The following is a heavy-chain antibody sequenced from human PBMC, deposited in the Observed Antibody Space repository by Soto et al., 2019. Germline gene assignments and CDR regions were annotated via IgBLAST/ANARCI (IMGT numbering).Heavy chain of an antibody. CDR3: VRDGTKTLRDWLYN. CDR1: GASISGFY. D-gene: IGHD1-1*01. J-gene: IGHJ5*02. CDR2: IYATGTT. Sequence: SETLSLTCTVSGASISGFYWSWIRKSAGKGLEWIGRIYATGTTDYNPSLKSRVMMSVDTSKKQFSLKLRSVTAADTAVYYCVRDGTKTLRDWLYNWGQG. V-gene: IGHV4-4*07.